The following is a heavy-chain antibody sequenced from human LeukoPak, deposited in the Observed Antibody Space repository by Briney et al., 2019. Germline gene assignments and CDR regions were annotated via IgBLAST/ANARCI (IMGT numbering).Heavy chain of an antibody. CDR1: GGSITSGNYY. CDR2: IYYSGST. CDR3: ARRVYGSGSYYDY. V-gene: IGHV4-30-4*01. Sequence: SETLSLTCTVSGGSITSGNYYWSWIRQPPGKGLEWIGNIYYSGSTYYKPSLKSRVTISVDTSKNQFSLRLSSVTAADTAVYYCARRVYGSGSYYDYWGQGTLVTVSS. D-gene: IGHD3-10*01. J-gene: IGHJ4*02.